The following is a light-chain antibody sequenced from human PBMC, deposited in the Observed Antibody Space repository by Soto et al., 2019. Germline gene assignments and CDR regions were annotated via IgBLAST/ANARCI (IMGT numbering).Light chain of an antibody. CDR3: QQYNSYSSWT. Sequence: DIQMTQYPSTLSASVGDRATITCRASQSLNSLLAWYQQKPGRAPKLLIYDASTLESGVPSRFSGSGSGTEFTLTISSLQTDDFATYYCQQYNSYSSWTFGQGTKVDIK. J-gene: IGKJ1*01. V-gene: IGKV1-5*01. CDR2: DAS. CDR1: QSLNSL.